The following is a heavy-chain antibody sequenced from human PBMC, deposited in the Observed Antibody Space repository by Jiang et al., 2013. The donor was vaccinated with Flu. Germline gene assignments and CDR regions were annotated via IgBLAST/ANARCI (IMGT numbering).Heavy chain of an antibody. CDR3: ARGEHDSVDF. J-gene: IGHJ4*02. Sequence: GSGLVKPSQTLSLTCDVSGDSISSGDYSWSWIRQPPGKGLEWIGYVFRSGGAYYNPSLNSRVTISLDLSKNQFSLKVNSVTAADTAVYYCARGEHDSVDFWGQGTLVIVSS. D-gene: IGHD2-15*01. V-gene: IGHV4-30-2*01. CDR2: VFRSGGA. CDR1: GDSISSGDYS.